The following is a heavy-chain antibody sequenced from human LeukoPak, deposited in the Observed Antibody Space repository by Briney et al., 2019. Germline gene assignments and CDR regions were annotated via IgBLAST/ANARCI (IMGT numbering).Heavy chain of an antibody. Sequence: SVKVSCKASGGTFSSYAISWVRQAPGQGLEWMGRIIPILGIANYAQKFQGRVTITADKSTSTAYMELSSLRSEDTAVYYCARALSGELSHFDYWGQGTLVTVSP. D-gene: IGHD3-16*02. CDR3: ARALSGELSHFDY. J-gene: IGHJ4*02. V-gene: IGHV1-69*04. CDR2: IIPILGIA. CDR1: GGTFSSYA.